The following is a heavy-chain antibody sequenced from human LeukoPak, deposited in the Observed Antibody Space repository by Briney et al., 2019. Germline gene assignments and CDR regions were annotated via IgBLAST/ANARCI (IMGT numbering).Heavy chain of an antibody. CDR1: GFTFSSSG. J-gene: IGHJ5*02. D-gene: IGHD6-13*01. V-gene: IGHV3-30*03. CDR2: ISSDGSKK. Sequence: GGSLRLSCAASGFTFSSSGMHWVRQAPGKGLEWVAVISSDGSKKYYADSVKGRFTISRDNSKNTLYLQMNSLRAEDTAVYYCARGGEFSSWYAWFDPWGQGTLVTVSS. CDR3: ARGGEFSSWYAWFDP.